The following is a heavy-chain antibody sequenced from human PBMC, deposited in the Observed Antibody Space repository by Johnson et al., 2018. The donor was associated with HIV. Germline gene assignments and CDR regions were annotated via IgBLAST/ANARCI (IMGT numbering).Heavy chain of an antibody. CDR3: ARSGGYPNAFDM. Sequence: QVQLVESGGGVVQPGRSLRLSCAASGFTYSSYGMHWVRQAPGQGLEWVVVISYDGSNKYYADSLKGRFTISRDNSKNTLYLQMNCLRAEDTAGYYCARSGGYPNAFDMWGQGTLVTIPA. V-gene: IGHV3-30*03. CDR2: ISYDGSNK. CDR1: GFTYSSYG. J-gene: IGHJ3*02. D-gene: IGHD6-13*01.